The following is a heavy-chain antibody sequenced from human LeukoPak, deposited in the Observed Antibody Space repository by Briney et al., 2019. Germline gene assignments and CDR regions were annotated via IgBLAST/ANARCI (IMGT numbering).Heavy chain of an antibody. V-gene: IGHV3-30*18. CDR1: GFTFSSYG. CDR3: AKEVRDYFDY. Sequence: GGSLRLSCAASGFTFSSYGMHWVRQAPGKGLEWVAVISYDGSNKYYADSVKGRFTISRDNSKNTLYLQMNSLRAEDTAVYYCAKEVRDYFDYWGQGTLVTVSS. CDR2: ISYDGSNK. J-gene: IGHJ4*02.